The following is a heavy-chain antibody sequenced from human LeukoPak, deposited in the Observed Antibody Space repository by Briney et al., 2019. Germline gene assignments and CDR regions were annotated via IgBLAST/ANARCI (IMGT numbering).Heavy chain of an antibody. J-gene: IGHJ4*02. V-gene: IGHV3-23*01. CDR1: GFSFSNYA. D-gene: IGHD3-10*01. CDR3: AKDLHYGSADY. Sequence: GGSLRLSCGGSGFSFSNYAMTWVRQAPGKGLEWVSSISGSGNTTFYADSVKGRFTISRDNAKNALYLQMNSLRAEDTAVYYCAKDLHYGSADYWGQGTLVTVSS. CDR2: ISGSGNTT.